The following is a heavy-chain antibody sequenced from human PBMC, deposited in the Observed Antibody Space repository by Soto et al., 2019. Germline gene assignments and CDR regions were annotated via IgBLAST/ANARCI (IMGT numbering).Heavy chain of an antibody. CDR3: ERDFCPVPTCYDL. V-gene: IGHV3-33*01. Sequence: QEQLVESGGGVVQPGRSLRLSCVASGFTFSNYGMHWVRQAPGKGLEWVAGIDDNELNQYYIDPVKGRFTISRDQSKNTLYLQINSLRAEDTAVYYCERDFCPVPTCYDLWGQRVLVTVSS. CDR2: IDDNELNQ. D-gene: IGHD2-2*01. CDR1: GFTFSNYG. J-gene: IGHJ4*02.